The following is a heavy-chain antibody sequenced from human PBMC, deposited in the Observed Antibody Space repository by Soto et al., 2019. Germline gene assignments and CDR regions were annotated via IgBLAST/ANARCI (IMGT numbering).Heavy chain of an antibody. J-gene: IGHJ5*02. V-gene: IGHV3-64*01. D-gene: IGHD1-26*01. CDR3: ARSRWERLGWFDP. Sequence: EVQLVESGGGLVQPGGSLRLSCAASGFTFSSYAMHWVRQAPGKGLEYVSAISSNGGSTYYANSVKGRFTISRDNAKNTLYLQMGSLRAEDMAVYYCARSRWERLGWFDPWGPGTLVTVSS. CDR2: ISSNGGST. CDR1: GFTFSSYA.